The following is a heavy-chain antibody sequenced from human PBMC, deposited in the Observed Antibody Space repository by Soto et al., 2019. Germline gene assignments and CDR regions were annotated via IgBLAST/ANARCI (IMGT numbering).Heavy chain of an antibody. V-gene: IGHV3-30*18. J-gene: IGHJ6*03. D-gene: IGHD4-17*01. CDR3: AKDQFGLNDYGDYETSFYYYYMDV. CDR2: ISYDGSNK. Sequence: QVQLVESGGGVVQPGRSLRLSCAASGFTFSSYGMHWVRQAPGKGLEWVAVISYDGSNKYYADSVKGRFTISRDNSKNTLYLQMNSLRAEDTAVYYCAKDQFGLNDYGDYETSFYYYYMDVWGKGTTVTVSS. CDR1: GFTFSSYG.